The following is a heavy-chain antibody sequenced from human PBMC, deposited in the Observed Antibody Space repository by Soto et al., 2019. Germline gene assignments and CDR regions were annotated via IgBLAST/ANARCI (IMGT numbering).Heavy chain of an antibody. CDR2: IYWDDDK. V-gene: IGHV2-5*02. CDR1: GFSLSTSGVG. CDR3: AHSPQPSTATTSAQYIQH. J-gene: IGHJ1*01. D-gene: IGHD4-17*01. Sequence: QITLKESGPTLVKPTQPLTLTCTFSGFSLSTSGVGVGWIRQAPGKALEWLALIYWDDDKRYSPSLKSRLTITQDTTKNQMALTMTTMDPVDTARYYCAHSPQPSTATTSAQYIQHWGQGTLVTVSS.